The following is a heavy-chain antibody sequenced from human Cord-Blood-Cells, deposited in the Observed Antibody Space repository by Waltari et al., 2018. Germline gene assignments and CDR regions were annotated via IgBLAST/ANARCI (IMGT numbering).Heavy chain of an antibody. V-gene: IGHV1-2*02. D-gene: IGHD1-26*01. CDR2: ITPNGGGT. CDR3: ARESWVSGSYYFDY. J-gene: IGHJ4*02. CDR1: GYTFTGYY. Sequence: QVQLVQSGAEVKKPGASVKVSCKASGYTFTGYYMHWVRQAPGQGLEWRGWITPNGGGTTYAQKFKGRDTMTRDTSISTAYMELSRLRSDDTAVYYCARESWVSGSYYFDYWGQGTLVTVSS.